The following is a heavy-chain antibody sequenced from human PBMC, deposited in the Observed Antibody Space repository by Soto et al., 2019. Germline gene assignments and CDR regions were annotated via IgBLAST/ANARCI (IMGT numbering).Heavy chain of an antibody. CDR2: IYYSGST. CDR1: GGSISSSSYY. D-gene: IGHD2-21*01. CDR3: ARLLIDHLAYCGGDCYFDY. Sequence: QLQLQESGPGLVKPSETLSLTCTVSGGSISSSSYYWGWIRQPPGKGLEWIGSIYYSGSTYYNPSLKSRVTISVDTSKNQFSLKLSSVTAAYTAVYYCARLLIDHLAYCGGDCYFDYWGQGTLVTVSS. J-gene: IGHJ4*02. V-gene: IGHV4-39*01.